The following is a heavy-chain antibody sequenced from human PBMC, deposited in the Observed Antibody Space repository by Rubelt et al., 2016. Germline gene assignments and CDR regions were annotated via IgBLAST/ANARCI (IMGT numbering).Heavy chain of an antibody. CDR2: IKQDGSEK. CDR3: ARDADWILFDY. CDR1: GFTFSNYW. Sequence: EVQVLESGGGLVQPGGSLRLSCAASGFTFSNYWMSWVRQAPGKGLEWVANIKQDGSEKYYVDSVKGRFTISRDNAKNSLFLQMDSLRVEDTAVYYCARDADWILFDYWGQGTLVTVSS. J-gene: IGHJ4*02. V-gene: IGHV3-7*03. D-gene: IGHD3/OR15-3a*01.